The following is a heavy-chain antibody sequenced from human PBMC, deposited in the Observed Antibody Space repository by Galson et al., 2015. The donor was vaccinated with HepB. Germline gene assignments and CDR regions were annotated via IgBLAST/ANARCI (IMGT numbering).Heavy chain of an antibody. CDR1: GDSVSSTSYY. V-gene: IGHV4-61*01. CDR3: ARGFSSSGGNWFDP. D-gene: IGHD6-13*01. Sequence: ETLSLTCTVSGDSVSSTSYYWSWIRQPPGKRLESIGYIYYSGSTNYNPSLKSRVTISVDASKNQFSLKLSSVTAADTAMYYCARGFSSSGGNWFDPWGQGILVTVSS. CDR2: IYYSGST. J-gene: IGHJ5*02.